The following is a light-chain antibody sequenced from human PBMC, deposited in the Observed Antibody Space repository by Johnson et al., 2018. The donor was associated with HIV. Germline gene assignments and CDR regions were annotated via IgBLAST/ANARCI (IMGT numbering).Light chain of an antibody. Sequence: QSVLTQPPSVSAAPGQKVTISCSGSSSNVGNNYVSWFQQLPGTAPKLLIYDNNERPSEIPDRFSGSKSGPSATLGITGLPTGDEADYYCGTWDSSLTVYVFGTGTKVTVL. V-gene: IGLV1-51*01. CDR3: GTWDSSLTVYV. CDR1: SSNVGNNY. CDR2: DNN. J-gene: IGLJ1*01.